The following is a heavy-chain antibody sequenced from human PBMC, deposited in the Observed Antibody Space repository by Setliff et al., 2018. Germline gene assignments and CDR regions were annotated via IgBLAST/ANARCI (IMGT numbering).Heavy chain of an antibody. D-gene: IGHD3-3*01. J-gene: IGHJ4*02. CDR1: GGSISRSSYN. CDR2: IYYSGST. CDR3: ARDRITIFGVVIPFDY. V-gene: IGHV4-39*02. Sequence: SETLSLTCTVSGGSISRSSYNWGWIRQPPGKGLEWIGSIYYSGSTYYNPSLKSRVTISVDTSKNQFSLKLSSVTAADTAVYYCARDRITIFGVVIPFDYWGQGTLVTVSS.